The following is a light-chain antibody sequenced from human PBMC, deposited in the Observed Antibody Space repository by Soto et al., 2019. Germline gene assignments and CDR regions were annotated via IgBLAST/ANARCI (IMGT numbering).Light chain of an antibody. CDR3: QSADSSVL. CDR2: EDT. V-gene: IGLV3-25*03. CDR1: ALPKQY. J-gene: IGLJ2*01. Sequence: SYELTQPPSVSVSPGQTARITCSGDALPKQYAYWYQQKPGQAPVLVVYEDTERPSGIPERFSGSSSGTTVTLTISGVQGEDEADYYCQSADSSVLFGGGTKLTVL.